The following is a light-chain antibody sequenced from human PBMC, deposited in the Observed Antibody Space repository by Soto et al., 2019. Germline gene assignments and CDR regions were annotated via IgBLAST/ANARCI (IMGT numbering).Light chain of an antibody. V-gene: IGKV3-20*01. CDR1: QSVSNN. CDR3: QQYGRTTNR. Sequence: SHSPSTLSASPSYIATLSFRASQSVSNNLARYQQTPGRSPRLLIYGASSRATGIPDRFSGSGSGTDFTLTISRLEPEDFAVYYCQQYGRTTNRFGQRTRLAIK. CDR2: GAS. J-gene: IGKJ5*01.